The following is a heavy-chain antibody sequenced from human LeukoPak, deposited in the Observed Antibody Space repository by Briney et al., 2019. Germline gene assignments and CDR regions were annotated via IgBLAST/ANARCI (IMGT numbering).Heavy chain of an antibody. CDR3: AKDLFTMVRDDY. CDR1: GFTVSSNY. Sequence: GGSLRLSCAASGFTVSSNYMSWVRQAPGKGLEWVSVIYSGGSTYYADSVKGRFTISRDNSKNTLYLQMNSLRAEDTAVYYCAKDLFTMVRDDYWGQGTLVTVSS. CDR2: IYSGGST. J-gene: IGHJ4*02. V-gene: IGHV3-53*05. D-gene: IGHD3-10*01.